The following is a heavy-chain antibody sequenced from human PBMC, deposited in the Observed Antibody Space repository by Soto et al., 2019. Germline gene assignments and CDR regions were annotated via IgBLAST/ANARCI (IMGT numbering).Heavy chain of an antibody. D-gene: IGHD3-3*01. Sequence: ASVKVSCKASVYTFTSYYMHWVRQAPGQGLEWMGIINPSGGSTSYAQKFQGRVTMTRDTSTSTVYMELSSLRSEDTAVYYCAIVLRFLEWLSAFDYWGQGTLVTVSS. V-gene: IGHV1-46*03. CDR2: INPSGGST. J-gene: IGHJ4*02. CDR1: VYTFTSYY. CDR3: AIVLRFLEWLSAFDY.